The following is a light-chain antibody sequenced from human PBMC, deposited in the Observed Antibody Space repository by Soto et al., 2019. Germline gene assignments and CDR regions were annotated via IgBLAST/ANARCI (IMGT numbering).Light chain of an antibody. CDR1: SGHSSYA. J-gene: IGLJ2*01. CDR3: QTWGTGIVV. CDR2: LNSDGSH. V-gene: IGLV4-69*01. Sequence: QPVLTQSPSASASLGASVKLTCTLSSGHSSYAIAWHQQQPEKGPRYLMTLNSDGSHSKGDGIPDRFSGSSSGAERYLTISSLQSEDEGDYYCQTWGTGIVVFCGGTKLTVL.